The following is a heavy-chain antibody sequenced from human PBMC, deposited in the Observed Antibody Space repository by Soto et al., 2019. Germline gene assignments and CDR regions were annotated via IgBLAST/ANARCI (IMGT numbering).Heavy chain of an antibody. CDR2: IYYSGSS. CDR3: ARSYARGWFGRNALDF. Sequence: SETLSVTCTVSGGSIRTTSYYWGWIRQPPGKGLEWIGSIYYSGSSYFNPSLKSRVTISVDTSKNQFSVKLTSVTAADTAVYYCARSYARGWFGRNALDFWGKAILVTVSS. CDR1: GGSIRTTSYY. D-gene: IGHD6-19*01. V-gene: IGHV4-39*01. J-gene: IGHJ4*02.